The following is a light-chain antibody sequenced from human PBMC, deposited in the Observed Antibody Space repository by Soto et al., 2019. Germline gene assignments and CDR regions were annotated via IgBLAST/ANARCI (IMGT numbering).Light chain of an antibody. Sequence: DIVMTQSPDSLAVSLGERATINCKSSQSVLYSSNNKNYLAWYQQKPGQPPKLLIYWASTRESVVPDRFSGSWSGTDFTLTISSLQAEDVAVYFCQQYYSTPVTFGQGTKLEIK. CDR1: QSVLYSSNNKNY. CDR3: QQYYSTPVT. CDR2: WAS. J-gene: IGKJ1*01. V-gene: IGKV4-1*01.